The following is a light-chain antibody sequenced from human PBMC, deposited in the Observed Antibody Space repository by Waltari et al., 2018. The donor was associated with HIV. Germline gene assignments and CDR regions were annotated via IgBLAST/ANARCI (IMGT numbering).Light chain of an antibody. V-gene: IGLV1-44*01. CDR3: ATWDDSLNGHVV. Sequence: QSVLTQPPPASGTPGQRVTSSCSGSSANCGDNTVTCYPPLPGTAPKLLIYTNTQRPAGVPDRFSGSKSGTSASLAISGLQSEDEADYYCATWDDSLNGHVVFGGGTKLTVL. CDR2: TNT. CDR1: SANCGDNT. J-gene: IGLJ2*01.